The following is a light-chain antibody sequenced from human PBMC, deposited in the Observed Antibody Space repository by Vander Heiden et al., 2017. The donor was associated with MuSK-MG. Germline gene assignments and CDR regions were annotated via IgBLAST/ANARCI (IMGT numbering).Light chain of an antibody. Sequence: QSALTQPASVSGSPGPSITISCPGTSSDVGGYDYVSWYQQHPDKAPKLMIYEVRNRPSGVSNRFSGSKSGNTASMTISGLQAEDEADYYCSSYTSSSTLVFGTGTKVTVL. CDR1: SSDVGGYDY. CDR2: EVR. V-gene: IGLV2-14*01. J-gene: IGLJ1*01. CDR3: SSYTSSSTLV.